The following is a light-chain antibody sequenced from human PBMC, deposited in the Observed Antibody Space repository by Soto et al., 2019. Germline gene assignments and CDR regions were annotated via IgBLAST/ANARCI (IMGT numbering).Light chain of an antibody. V-gene: IGKV1-5*03. J-gene: IGKJ1*01. CDR3: QHYNSYSRT. CDR1: QSIDSW. Sequence: DIQMTQSPSTLSASIGDRVTITCRASQSIDSWLAWYQQKPGKAPKLLIYKASSLQTGVPSRFSGSGSGTEFTLTISSLQPDEFATYYYQHYNSYSRTFGQGTKVEVK. CDR2: KAS.